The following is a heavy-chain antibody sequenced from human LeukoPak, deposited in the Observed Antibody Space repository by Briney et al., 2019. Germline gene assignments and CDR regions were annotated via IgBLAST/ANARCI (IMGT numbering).Heavy chain of an antibody. CDR3: ARVFWEKDGFIGAFDI. Sequence: GGSLRLSCAASGFTVSGNYMSWVRQAPGKGLEWVSIIYSGDSTYYADSVKGRFTISRDNSKNTLYLQRNSLRAEDTAVYYCARVFWEKDGFIGAFDIWGQGTMVTVSS. CDR1: GFTVSGNY. J-gene: IGHJ3*02. D-gene: IGHD3-3*01. V-gene: IGHV3-66*01. CDR2: IYSGDST.